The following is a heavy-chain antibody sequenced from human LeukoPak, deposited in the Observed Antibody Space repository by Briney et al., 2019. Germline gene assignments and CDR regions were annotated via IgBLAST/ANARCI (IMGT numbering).Heavy chain of an antibody. CDR3: ARHKFRGVVYAYEPQYYYYGMDV. CDR1: DGSISDYY. D-gene: IGHD2-8*02. V-gene: IGHV4-59*08. Sequence: SETLSLTCTVSDGSISDYYWTWIRQPPGKGLEWIGYSHYSGSTNYDPSLKSRLTISDDTSKNQVSLKLNSVTAADTAVYYCARHKFRGVVYAYEPQYYYYGMDVWGQGTTVTVSS. J-gene: IGHJ6*02. CDR2: SHYSGST.